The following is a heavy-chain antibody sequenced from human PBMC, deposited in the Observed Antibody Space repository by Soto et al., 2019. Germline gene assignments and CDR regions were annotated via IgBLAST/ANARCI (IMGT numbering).Heavy chain of an antibody. CDR2: ISSSSSYI. V-gene: IGHV3-21*01. J-gene: IGHJ6*02. CDR1: GFTFSSYS. CDR3: ARAVTSPTLYYYYGMDV. Sequence: PGGSLRLSCAASGFTFSSYSMNWVRQAPGKGLEWVSSISSSSSYIYYADSVKGRFTISRDNAKNSLYLQMNSLRAEDTAVYYCARAVTSPTLYYYYGMDVWGQGTTVTGSS. D-gene: IGHD2-21*02.